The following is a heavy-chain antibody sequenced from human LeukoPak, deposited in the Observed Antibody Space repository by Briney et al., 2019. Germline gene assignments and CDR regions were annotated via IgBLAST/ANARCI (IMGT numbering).Heavy chain of an antibody. CDR2: ISSSSYI. J-gene: IGHJ6*02. Sequence: GGFLRLSCAASGFTFSSYSMNWVRQAPGKGLEWVSSISSSSYIYYADSVKGRFTISRDNAKNSLYLQMNSLRAEDTAVYYCARDAGYCSGGSCSDYGMDVWGQGTTVTVSS. D-gene: IGHD2-15*01. V-gene: IGHV3-21*01. CDR3: ARDAGYCSGGSCSDYGMDV. CDR1: GFTFSSYS.